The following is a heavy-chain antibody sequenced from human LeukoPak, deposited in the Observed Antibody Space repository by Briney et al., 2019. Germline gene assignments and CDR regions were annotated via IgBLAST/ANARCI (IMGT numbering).Heavy chain of an antibody. CDR1: GGSISSGSYY. V-gene: IGHV4-61*02. D-gene: IGHD3-10*01. CDR3: ARQGRGKWFGELLYKRPNEYFQH. J-gene: IGHJ1*01. Sequence: TSSETLSLTCTVSGGSISSGSYYWSWIRQPAGKGLEWIGRIYTSGSTNYSPSLKSRVTISVDTSKNQFSLKLSSVTAADTAVYYCARQGRGKWFGELLYKRPNEYFQHWGQGTLVTVSS. CDR2: IYTSGST.